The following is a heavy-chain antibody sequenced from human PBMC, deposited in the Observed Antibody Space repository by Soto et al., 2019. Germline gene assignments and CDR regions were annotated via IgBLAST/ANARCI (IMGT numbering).Heavy chain of an antibody. D-gene: IGHD4-17*01. J-gene: IGHJ5*02. CDR3: ARRDYGDYVYNWFDP. CDR2: IDPSDSYT. V-gene: IGHV5-10-1*03. Sequence: EVQLVQSGAEVKKPGESLRISCKGSGYSFTSYWISWVRQMPGKGLEWMGRIDPSDSYTNYSPSFQGHVTISADKSISTAYLQWSSLKASDTAMYYCARRDYGDYVYNWFDPWGQGTLVTVSS. CDR1: GYSFTSYW.